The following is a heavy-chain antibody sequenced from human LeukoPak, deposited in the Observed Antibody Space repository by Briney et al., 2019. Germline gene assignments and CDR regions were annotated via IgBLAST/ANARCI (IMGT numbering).Heavy chain of an antibody. J-gene: IGHJ4*02. CDR3: AKDMGYTSGWYPFDY. Sequence: PGGSLRLSCAASGFTFDDYGIHWVRQAPGKGLEWVSLISGDGSSTYYADSVKGRFTISRDNSKNSLYLQMNSLRTEDTALYYCAKDMGYTSGWYPFDYWGQGTLVTVSS. CDR2: ISGDGSST. D-gene: IGHD6-19*01. CDR1: GFTFDDYG. V-gene: IGHV3-43*02.